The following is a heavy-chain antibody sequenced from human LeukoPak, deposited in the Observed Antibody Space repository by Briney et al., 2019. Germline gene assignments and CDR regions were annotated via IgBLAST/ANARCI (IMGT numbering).Heavy chain of an antibody. D-gene: IGHD5-18*01. CDR1: GFTFSDYA. J-gene: IGHJ5*02. CDR3: AKGGYTYGP. V-gene: IGHV3-23*01. Sequence: GGSLRLSCVASGFTFSDYAVTRVRQAPGKGLEWVSAISGSGNSTFYADSVKGRFTISRDNSKNTLYLQMNSLRAEDTALYYCAKGGYTYGPWGQGTLVTVSS. CDR2: ISGSGNST.